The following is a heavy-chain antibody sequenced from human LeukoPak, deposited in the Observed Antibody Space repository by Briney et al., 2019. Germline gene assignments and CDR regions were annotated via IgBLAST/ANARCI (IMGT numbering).Heavy chain of an antibody. V-gene: IGHV3-30*03. CDR1: GFTFSSYS. CDR2: ISYDGSNK. Sequence: GGSLRLSCAASGFTFSSYSMNWVRQAPGKGLEWVAVISYDGSNKYYADSVKGRFTISRDNSKNTLYLQMNSLRAEDTAVYYCARVMGRYCSSTSCYVDYWGQGTLVTVSS. J-gene: IGHJ4*02. CDR3: ARVMGRYCSSTSCYVDY. D-gene: IGHD2-2*01.